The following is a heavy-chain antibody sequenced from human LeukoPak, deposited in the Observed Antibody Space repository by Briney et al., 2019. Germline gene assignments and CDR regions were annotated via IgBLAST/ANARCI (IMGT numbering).Heavy chain of an antibody. Sequence: ASVKVTCKASGGTFSSYAISWVRQAPGQGLEWMGGIIPIFGTANYAQKFQGRVTITADKSTSTAYMELSSLRSEDTAVYYCARDHAGMARTGAFDIWGQGTMVTVSS. J-gene: IGHJ3*02. CDR1: GGTFSSYA. CDR3: ARDHAGMARTGAFDI. D-gene: IGHD5-24*01. V-gene: IGHV1-69*06. CDR2: IIPIFGTA.